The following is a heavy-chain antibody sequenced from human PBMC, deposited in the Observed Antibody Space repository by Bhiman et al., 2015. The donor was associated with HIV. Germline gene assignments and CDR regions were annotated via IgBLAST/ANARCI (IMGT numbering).Heavy chain of an antibody. CDR2: ISSTSTNI. CDR1: GFTFSTYN. CDR3: ARGYTYGHGRHGFDY. V-gene: IGHV3-21*01. J-gene: IGHJ4*02. Sequence: EVQLVESGGGLVKPGGSLRLSCAASGFTFSTYNMNRVRQAPGKGLEWVSLISSTSTNIFYADSVKGRFTISRDNAKNSLYLQMNSLRAEDTAVYYCARGYTYGHGRHGFDYWGQGILVTVSS. D-gene: IGHD5-18*01.